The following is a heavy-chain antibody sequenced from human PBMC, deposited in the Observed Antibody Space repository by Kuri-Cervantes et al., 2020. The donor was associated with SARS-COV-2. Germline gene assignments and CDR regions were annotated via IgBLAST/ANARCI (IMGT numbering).Heavy chain of an antibody. J-gene: IGHJ4*02. CDR1: GYTFTSYD. V-gene: IGHV1-8*03. Sequence: ASVKVSCKASGYTFTSYDINWVRQATGQGLEWMGWMNPNSGNAGYAQKFQGRVTITRNTSISTAYMELSSLRSEDTAVYYCARGDDFWTGADYFDYWGQGTLVTDSS. D-gene: IGHD3-3*01. CDR3: ARGDDFWTGADYFDY. CDR2: MNPNSGNA.